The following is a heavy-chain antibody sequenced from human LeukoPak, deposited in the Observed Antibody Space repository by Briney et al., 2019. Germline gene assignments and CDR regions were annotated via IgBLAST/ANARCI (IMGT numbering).Heavy chain of an antibody. Sequence: PGGSLRLSCAASGFTFSDYWMHWVRQAPGKGLLWVSRISNDGSTTSYADSVRGRFTIPIDTAKNTLYLQMNSLRAEDTAVYYCARDCGSTGCDYWGQGTLVTVSS. D-gene: IGHD2-2*01. V-gene: IGHV3-74*01. CDR1: GFTFSDYW. CDR2: ISNDGSTT. J-gene: IGHJ4*02. CDR3: ARDCGSTGCDY.